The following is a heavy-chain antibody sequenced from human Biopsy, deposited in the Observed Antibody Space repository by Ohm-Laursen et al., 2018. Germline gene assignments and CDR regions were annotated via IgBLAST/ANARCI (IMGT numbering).Heavy chain of an antibody. CDR2: IFYSANT. CDR3: ARLGSGDYFPTFFDF. D-gene: IGHD5-12*01. V-gene: IGHV4-31*03. Sequence: TLSLTCTVSGVSINGGRYYWNWIRHPPGKGLEWIGNIFYSANTYYNPSLKSRVTISVDTSKNQFSLKLSSVTAADTAVYYCARLGSGDYFPTFFDFWGQGALSPSPQ. J-gene: IGHJ4*02. CDR1: GVSINGGRYY.